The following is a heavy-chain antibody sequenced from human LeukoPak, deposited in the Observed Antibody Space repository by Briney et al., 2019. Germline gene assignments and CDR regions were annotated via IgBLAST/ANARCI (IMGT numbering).Heavy chain of an antibody. J-gene: IGHJ4*02. CDR2: INPNSGGT. CDR3: ARAGYCSGGSCYPNFDY. CDR1: GYTFTGYY. V-gene: IGHV1-2*06. Sequence: ASVKVSCKASGYTFTGYYMHRVRQAPGQGLEWMGRINPNSGGTNYAQKFQGRVTMTRDTSISTAYMELSRLRSDDTAVYYCARAGYCSGGSCYPNFDYWGQGTLVTVSS. D-gene: IGHD2-15*01.